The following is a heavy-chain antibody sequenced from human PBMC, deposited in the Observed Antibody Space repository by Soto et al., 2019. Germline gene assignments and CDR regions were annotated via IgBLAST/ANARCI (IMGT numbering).Heavy chain of an antibody. J-gene: IGHJ4*02. V-gene: IGHV3-23*01. CDR2: ISGSGGST. Sequence: GGSLRLSCAASGFTFSSYAMSWVRQAPGKGLEWVSAISGSGGSTYYADSVKGRFTISRDNSKNTLYLQMNSLRAEDTAVYYCAKDGRYYDSSGYYDYWGQGTLVTVSS. D-gene: IGHD3-22*01. CDR1: GFTFSSYA. CDR3: AKDGRYYDSSGYYDY.